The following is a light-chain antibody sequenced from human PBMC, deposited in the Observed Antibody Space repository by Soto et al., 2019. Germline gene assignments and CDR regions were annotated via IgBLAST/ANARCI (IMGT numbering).Light chain of an antibody. Sequence: QSVMTQPPSVSAAPGQKVTISCSGSSSNIGGNSVSWYQQLPGTAPKLLIYDDDKRPSGIPDRFSGSKSGTSATLGITGFQTGDEADYYCSSYTSSSTLRVFGGGTKVTVL. CDR3: SSYTSSSTLRV. V-gene: IGLV1-51*01. CDR1: SSNIGGNS. CDR2: DDD. J-gene: IGLJ3*02.